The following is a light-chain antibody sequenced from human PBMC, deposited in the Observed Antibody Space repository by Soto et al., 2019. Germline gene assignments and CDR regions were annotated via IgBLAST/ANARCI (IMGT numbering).Light chain of an antibody. Sequence: DIQLTQSPSSLSASVGDRVTITCRASQGISNYLAWYQQKPGKVPKLLIYAASTLQSGVPSRFSGSGSGTDFTLTISSLQPEDVATYYCQKYNSAPSLTFGGGTKVEIK. CDR1: QGISNY. CDR3: QKYNSAPSLT. J-gene: IGKJ4*01. CDR2: AAS. V-gene: IGKV1-27*01.